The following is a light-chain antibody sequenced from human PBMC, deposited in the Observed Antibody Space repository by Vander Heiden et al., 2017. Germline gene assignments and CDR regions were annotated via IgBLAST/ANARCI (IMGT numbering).Light chain of an antibody. CDR3: QQYYSTPL. CDR1: QSVLYSSNNKNY. V-gene: IGKV4-1*01. Sequence: DIVMTQSPDSLAVSLDERATINCKSSQSVLYSSNNKNYLAWYQQKPGQPPKLLIYWASTRESGVPDRFSGSGSGTDFTLTISSLQAEDVAVYYCQQYYSTPLFGQGTKLEIK. CDR2: WAS. J-gene: IGKJ2*01.